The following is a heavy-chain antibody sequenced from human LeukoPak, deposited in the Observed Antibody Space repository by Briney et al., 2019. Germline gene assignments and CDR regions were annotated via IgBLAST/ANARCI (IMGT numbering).Heavy chain of an antibody. V-gene: IGHV1-24*01. Sequence: ASVKVSCKVSGYTLTELSMHWVRQSPGKGLGWMGGFDPEDGETIYAQKFQGRVTMTTDTSTSTAYMELRSLRSDDTAVYYCARDPTVDNATLNWFDPWGQGTLVTVSS. CDR1: GYTLTELS. CDR3: ARDPTVDNATLNWFDP. J-gene: IGHJ5*02. CDR2: FDPEDGET. D-gene: IGHD1-1*01.